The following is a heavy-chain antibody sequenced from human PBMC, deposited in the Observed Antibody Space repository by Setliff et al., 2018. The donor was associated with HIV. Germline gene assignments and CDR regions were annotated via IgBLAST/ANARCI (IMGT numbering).Heavy chain of an antibody. CDR2: TYHSGST. J-gene: IGHJ4*02. CDR3: ARQPLYNGYDWRSYYFDY. Sequence: SETLSLTCTVSGGSISTSRHYWGWIRQPPGKGLEWIGSTYHSGSTYYNPSLKSRVTISLDTSKNQFSLKLRSVTAADTAVYYCARQPLYNGYDWRSYYFDYWGQGTLVTVSS. CDR1: GGSISTSRHY. V-gene: IGHV4-39*01. D-gene: IGHD5-12*01.